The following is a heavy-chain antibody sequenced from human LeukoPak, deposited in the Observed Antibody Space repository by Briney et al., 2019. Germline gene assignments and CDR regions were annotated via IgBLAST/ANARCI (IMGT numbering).Heavy chain of an antibody. CDR2: IYSGGST. J-gene: IGHJ3*02. D-gene: IGHD3-22*01. Sequence: GGSLRLSCAASGFTVSSNYMSWVRQAPGKGLGWVSVIYSGGSTYYADSVMGRFTISRDNSKNTLYLQMNSLRAEDTAVYYCARYPNYDSSGYYLDAFDIWGQGTMVTVTS. CDR3: ARYPNYDSSGYYLDAFDI. CDR1: GFTVSSNY. V-gene: IGHV3-53*01.